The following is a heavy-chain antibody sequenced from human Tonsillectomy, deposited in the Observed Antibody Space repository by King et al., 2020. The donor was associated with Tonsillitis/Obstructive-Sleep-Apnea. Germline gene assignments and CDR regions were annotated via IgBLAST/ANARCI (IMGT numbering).Heavy chain of an antibody. CDR2: IYHSGST. V-gene: IGHV4-4*02. CDR3: ARTHYDFWSGYSSYYYMDV. Sequence: VQLQESGPGLVKPSGTLSLTCAVSGGSISSSNWWSWVRQPPGKGLEWIGEIYHSGSTNYNPSLKSRVTISVDKSTNQFSLKLSAVTAADTAVYYCARTHYDFWSGYSSYYYMDVWGKGTTVTVSS. J-gene: IGHJ6*03. CDR1: GGSISSSNW. D-gene: IGHD3-3*01.